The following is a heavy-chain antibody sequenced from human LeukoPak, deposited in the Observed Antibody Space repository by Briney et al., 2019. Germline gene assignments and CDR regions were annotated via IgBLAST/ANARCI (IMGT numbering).Heavy chain of an antibody. CDR1: GGSISSSSYY. CDR3: ASFPVYSSPYYFDY. V-gene: IGHV4-39*01. J-gene: IGHJ4*02. Sequence: SETLSLTCTVSGGSISSSSYYWGWIRQPPVKGLEWIGSIYYSGSTYYNPSLKSRVTISVDTSKNQFSLKLSSVTAADTAVYYCASFPVYSSPYYFDYWGKGTLVTVSS. D-gene: IGHD6-13*01. CDR2: IYYSGST.